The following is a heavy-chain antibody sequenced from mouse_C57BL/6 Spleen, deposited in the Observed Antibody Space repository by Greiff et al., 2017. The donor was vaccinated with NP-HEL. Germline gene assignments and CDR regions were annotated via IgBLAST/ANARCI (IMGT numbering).Heavy chain of an antibody. CDR2: IRNKANNHAT. D-gene: IGHD2-5*01. CDR1: GFTFSDAW. Sequence: EVQRVESGGGLVQPGGSMKLSCAASGFTFSDAWMDWVRQSPEKGLEWVAEIRNKANNHATYYAESVKGRFTISRDDSKSSVYLQMNSLRAEDTGIYYCTLLYYSNSLYAMDYWGQGTSVTVSS. CDR3: TLLYYSNSLYAMDY. V-gene: IGHV6-6*01. J-gene: IGHJ4*01.